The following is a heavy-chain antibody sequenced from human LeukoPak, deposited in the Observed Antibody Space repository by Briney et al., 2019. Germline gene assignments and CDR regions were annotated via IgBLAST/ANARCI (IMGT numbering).Heavy chain of an antibody. V-gene: IGHV4-59*12. CDR2: IYYSGST. CDR1: GGSISSYY. D-gene: IGHD6-6*01. Sequence: PSETLSLTCTVSGGSISSYYWSWIRQPPGKGLEWIGYIYYSGSTNYNPSLKSRVTISVDTSKNQFSLKLSSVTAADTAVYYCARDEWGYSSSPGFDPWGQGTLVTVSS. J-gene: IGHJ5*02. CDR3: ARDEWGYSSSPGFDP.